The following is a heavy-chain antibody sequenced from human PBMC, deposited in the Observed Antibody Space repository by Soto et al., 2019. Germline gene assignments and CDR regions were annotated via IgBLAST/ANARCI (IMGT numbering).Heavy chain of an antibody. V-gene: IGHV1-69*02. CDR1: GGTFSSYT. D-gene: IGHD3-9*01. Sequence: QVQLVQSGAEVKKPGSSVKVSCQASGGTFSSYTISWVRQAPGQGLEWMGRIIPILGIANYAQKFQGRVTITADKSTSTAYMELSSLRSEDTAVYYCARGITIYYGMDVWGQGTTVTVSS. J-gene: IGHJ6*02. CDR2: IIPILGIA. CDR3: ARGITIYYGMDV.